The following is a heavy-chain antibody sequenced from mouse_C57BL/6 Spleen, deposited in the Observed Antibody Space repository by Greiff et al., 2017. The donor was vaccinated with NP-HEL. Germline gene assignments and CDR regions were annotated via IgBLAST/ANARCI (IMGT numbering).Heavy chain of an antibody. CDR1: GFTFTDYY. CDR2: IRNKANGYTT. D-gene: IGHD2-4*01. CDR3: ARYSDYDKVYFDY. J-gene: IGHJ2*01. Sequence: EVKLMESGGGLVQPGGSLSLSCAASGFTFTDYYMSWVRQPPGKALEWLGFIRNKANGYTTAYSASVKGRFTISRDNSQSILYLQMNALRAEDSATYYCARYSDYDKVYFDYWGQGTTLTVSS. V-gene: IGHV7-3*01.